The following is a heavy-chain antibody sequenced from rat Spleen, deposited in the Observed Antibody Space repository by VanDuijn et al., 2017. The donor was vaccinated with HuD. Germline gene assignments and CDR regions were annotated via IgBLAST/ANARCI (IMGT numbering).Heavy chain of an antibody. CDR2: IWTGGST. V-gene: IGHV2-30*01. Sequence: QVQLKESGPGLVQPSQTLSLTCTVSGFSLTSYNVHWVRQPTGKGLEWMGVIWTGGSTDYNSALKSRLSISRDTSKSQVFLKMTSLQSEDTAMYFCASGIFDFWGQGVMVTVSS. CDR1: GFSLTSYN. J-gene: IGHJ2*01. CDR3: ASGIFDF. D-gene: IGHD4-3*01.